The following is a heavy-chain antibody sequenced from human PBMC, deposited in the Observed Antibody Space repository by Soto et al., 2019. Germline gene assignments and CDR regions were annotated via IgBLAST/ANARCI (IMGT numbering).Heavy chain of an antibody. CDR1: GGSISSYY. J-gene: IGHJ4*02. Sequence: SETLSLTCTVSGGSISSYYWSWIRQPPGKGLEWIGYIYYSGSTNYNPSLKSRVTISVDTSKNQFSLKLSSVTAADTAVYYCARDEIGYGDYDYWGQGTLVTVSS. CDR2: IYYSGST. D-gene: IGHD4-17*01. V-gene: IGHV4-59*01. CDR3: ARDEIGYGDYDY.